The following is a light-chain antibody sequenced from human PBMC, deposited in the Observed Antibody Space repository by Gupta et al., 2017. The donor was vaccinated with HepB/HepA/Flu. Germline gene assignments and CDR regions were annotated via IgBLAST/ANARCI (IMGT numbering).Light chain of an antibody. J-gene: IGKJ1*01. Sequence: IPRPPATFSLPPGEGPPHPCANSQVVSTNLAWYQQNPGQAPRLLIHGASTRATGIPDRFSGSGSGTDFTLTISRLESEDFAVYYCHQYSSWPPWTFGQGTKVESK. CDR3: HQYSSWPPWT. CDR1: QVVSTN. CDR2: GAS. V-gene: IGKV3D-15*01.